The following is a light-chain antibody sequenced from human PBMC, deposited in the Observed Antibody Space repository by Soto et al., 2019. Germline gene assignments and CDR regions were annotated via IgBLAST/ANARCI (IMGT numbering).Light chain of an antibody. J-gene: IGKJ2*01. Sequence: EIVMTQSPATLSVSPRERATLSCRASQRISSNLAWYQQKPGQAPRLLIYGASTRATGIPERFSGSGSGTEFTLTISSLQSEDFAVYYCQQYGNFPYTFGQGPRWIS. V-gene: IGKV3-15*01. CDR2: GAS. CDR3: QQYGNFPYT. CDR1: QRISSN.